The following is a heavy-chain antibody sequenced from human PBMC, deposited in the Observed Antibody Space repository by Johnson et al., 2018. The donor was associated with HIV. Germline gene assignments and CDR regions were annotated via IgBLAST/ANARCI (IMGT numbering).Heavy chain of an antibody. D-gene: IGHD6-13*01. V-gene: IGHV3-53*01. Sequence: NTNYADSVKGRFTISRDNSKNTLYLQMNSLRAEDTAVYYCARARAGDAFDIWGQGTMVTVSS. CDR3: ARARAGDAFDI. J-gene: IGHJ3*02. CDR2: NT.